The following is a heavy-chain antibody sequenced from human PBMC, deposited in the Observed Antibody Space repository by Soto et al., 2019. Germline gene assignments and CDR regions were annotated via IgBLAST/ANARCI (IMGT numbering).Heavy chain of an antibody. J-gene: IGHJ4*02. Sequence: EVQLVESGGGLIQPGGSLRLSCAASGFSVSTYYVSWVRQAPGKGLEWVSAIDTGGNTNYADSVKGRFTTSRDISKNTVYLQMNSLRAEDTALYYCASRAVSSWYNGWGQGTLVTVSS. D-gene: IGHD6-13*01. V-gene: IGHV3-53*01. CDR3: ASRAVSSWYNG. CDR1: GFSVSTYY. CDR2: IDTGGNT.